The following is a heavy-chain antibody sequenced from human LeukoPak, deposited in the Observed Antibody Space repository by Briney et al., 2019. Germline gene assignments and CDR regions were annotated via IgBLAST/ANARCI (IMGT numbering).Heavy chain of an antibody. D-gene: IGHD5-24*01. J-gene: IGHJ4*02. Sequence: GGSLRLSCAASGFMFSTYWMSWVRQAPGKGLEWVANIKQDGSEKYYVDSVKGRFTISRDNAKNSLYLQMNSLRAEDTAVYYCAREMATTPYYFDYWGQGTLVTVSS. CDR2: IKQDGSEK. V-gene: IGHV3-7*01. CDR1: GFMFSTYW. CDR3: AREMATTPYYFDY.